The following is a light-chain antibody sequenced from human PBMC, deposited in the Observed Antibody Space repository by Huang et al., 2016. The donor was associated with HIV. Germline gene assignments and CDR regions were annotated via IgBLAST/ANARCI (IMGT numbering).Light chain of an antibody. CDR3: QQYNSYWT. V-gene: IGKV1-5*03. CDR2: KAS. CDR1: QSISSW. Sequence: DIQMTLSPSTLSASVGDRVTITCRASQSISSWLAWYQQKPGKAPKLLIYKASSLESGVPSRFSGSGSGTDFTLTISSLQPDDFATYYCQQYNSYWTFGQGTKVEIK. J-gene: IGKJ1*01.